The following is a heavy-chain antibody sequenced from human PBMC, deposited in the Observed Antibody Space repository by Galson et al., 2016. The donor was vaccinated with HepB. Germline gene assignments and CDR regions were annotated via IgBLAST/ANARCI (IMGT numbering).Heavy chain of an antibody. CDR2: IIPMFGTS. D-gene: IGHD1-26*01. CDR3: ATEVGGTGFDH. J-gene: IGHJ4*02. V-gene: IGHV1-69*13. Sequence: SVKVSCKASGGTFRTYGISWLRQAPGQGLEWMGGIIPMFGTSNHAQNFQGRVTITADESASTVYMEFSSLIPEDTAVYYCATEVGGTGFDHWGQGTRVTVSS. CDR1: GGTFRTYG.